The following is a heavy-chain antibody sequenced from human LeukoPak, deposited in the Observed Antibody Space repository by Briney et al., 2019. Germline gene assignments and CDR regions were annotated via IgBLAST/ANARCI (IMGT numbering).Heavy chain of an antibody. CDR2: IRYDGSNK. V-gene: IGHV3-30*02. CDR3: VRDGSRFLEWPRF. D-gene: IGHD3-3*01. CDR1: GFTFSSYG. Sequence: PGGSLRLSCAASGFTFSSYGMHWVRQAPGKGLEWVAFIRYDGSNKYYADSVKGRFTISRDNSKNSLYLQMNSLRAEDTAVYYCVRDGSRFLEWPRFWGQGTLVTVSS. J-gene: IGHJ4*02.